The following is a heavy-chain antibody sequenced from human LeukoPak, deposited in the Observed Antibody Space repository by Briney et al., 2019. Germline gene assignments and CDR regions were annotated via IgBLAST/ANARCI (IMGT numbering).Heavy chain of an antibody. CDR3: ANSTITPGTLAW. CDR1: GGSFSGYY. D-gene: IGHD4-23*01. Sequence: PSETLSLTCAVYGGSFSGYYWSWIRQPPGKGLEWIGEINHSGSTNYNPSLKSRVTISVDTSKNQFSLKLSSVTAADTAVYYCANSTITPGTLAWWGQGTLVTVSS. V-gene: IGHV4-34*01. J-gene: IGHJ4*02. CDR2: INHSGST.